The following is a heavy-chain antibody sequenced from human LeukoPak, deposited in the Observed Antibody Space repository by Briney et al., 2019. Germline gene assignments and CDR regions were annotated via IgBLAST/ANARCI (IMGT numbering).Heavy chain of an antibody. V-gene: IGHV3-23*01. CDR3: AKRGMGDREAFDI. Sequence: PGGSLRLSCAASGFTFSSYAMSWVRQAPGKGLEWVSAISGSGGNTYYADSVKGRFTISRDDSKNTLYLQMNSLRAEDTAVYYCAKRGMGDREAFDIWGQGTMVTVSS. J-gene: IGHJ3*02. CDR2: ISGSGGNT. D-gene: IGHD2-21*02. CDR1: GFTFSSYA.